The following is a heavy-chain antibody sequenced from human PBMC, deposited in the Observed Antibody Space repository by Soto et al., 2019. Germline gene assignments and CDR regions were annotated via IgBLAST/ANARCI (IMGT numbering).Heavy chain of an antibody. D-gene: IGHD3-22*01. CDR1: GFSFGTYT. CDR2: LSDSVGTT. V-gene: IGHV3-23*01. J-gene: IGHJ4*02. CDR3: PKPLIGGRLQSPFDL. Sequence: GGSLRLSCAVSGFSFGTYTVNWVRQAPGMGLEWVSGLSDSVGTTHYAYSVKGRFTISRDKSKNTLYLQMNNLRAEDTAVYYCPKPLIGGRLQSPFDLWRQRTQVTAAS.